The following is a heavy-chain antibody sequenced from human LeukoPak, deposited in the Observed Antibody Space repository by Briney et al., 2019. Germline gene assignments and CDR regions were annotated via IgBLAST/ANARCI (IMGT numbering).Heavy chain of an antibody. CDR3: ARGAGASGYDYYFDY. J-gene: IGHJ4*02. D-gene: IGHD5-12*01. CDR2: IYPTGST. CDR1: GGSIGSYC. Sequence: SETLCLTCTVSGGSIGSYCWSWIRQPAGKGLEWIGRIYPTGSTKYNPYLKSRVTISLDTSKNQFSQKLSSVTAADTAVYYCARGAGASGYDYYFDYWGQGTLVTVSS. V-gene: IGHV4-4*07.